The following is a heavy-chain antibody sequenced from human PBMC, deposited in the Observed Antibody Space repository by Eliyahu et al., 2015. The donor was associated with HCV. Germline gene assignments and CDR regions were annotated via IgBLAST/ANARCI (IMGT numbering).Heavy chain of an antibody. CDR3: TTGPTVTTNDY. CDR1: GFXFSNAW. V-gene: IGHV3-15*01. Sequence: EVQLVESGGGLVKPGGSLRLSCAASGFXFSNAWMSWVRQAPGKGLEWVGRIKSKTDGGTTDYAAPVKGRFTISRDDSKNTLYLQMNSLKTEDTAVYYCTTGPTVTTNDYWGQGTLVTVSS. D-gene: IGHD4-17*01. J-gene: IGHJ4*02. CDR2: IKSKTDGGTT.